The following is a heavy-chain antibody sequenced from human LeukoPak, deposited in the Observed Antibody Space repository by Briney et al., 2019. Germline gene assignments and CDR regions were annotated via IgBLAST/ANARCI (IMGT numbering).Heavy chain of an antibody. CDR2: IYYSGST. J-gene: IGHJ3*02. CDR1: GGSISSDY. D-gene: IGHD3-22*01. Sequence: SETLSLTCTVSGGSISSDYWSWIRQPPGKGLEWIGYIYYSGSTNYNPSLKSRVTISVDTSKNQFSLKLSSVTAADTAVYYCARDFQDPYYYDSSGYKADAFDIWGQGTMVTVSS. CDR3: ARDFQDPYYYDSSGYKADAFDI. V-gene: IGHV4-59*01.